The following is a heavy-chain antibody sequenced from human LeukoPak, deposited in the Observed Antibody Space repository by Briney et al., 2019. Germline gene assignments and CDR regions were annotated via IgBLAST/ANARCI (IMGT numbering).Heavy chain of an antibody. Sequence: SETLSLICAVYGGSFSGYYWSWIRQPPGKGLEWIGEINHSGSTNYNPSLKSRVTISVDTSKNQFSLKLSSVTAADTAVYYCARVGGGLWFSPFDYWGQGTLVTVSS. CDR3: ARVGGGLWFSPFDY. CDR2: INHSGST. J-gene: IGHJ4*02. CDR1: GGSFSGYY. D-gene: IGHD3-10*01. V-gene: IGHV4-34*01.